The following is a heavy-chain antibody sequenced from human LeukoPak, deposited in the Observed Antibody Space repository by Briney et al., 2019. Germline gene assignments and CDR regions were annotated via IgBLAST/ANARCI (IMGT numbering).Heavy chain of an antibody. Sequence: GASVKVSCKASGYTFTSYDINWVRQATGQGLEWMGWMNPNSGNTGYAQKFQGRVTMTRNTSISTAYMELSSLRSEDTAVYYCARLCITMVREVLRGLNWFDPWGQGTLVTVSS. D-gene: IGHD3-10*01. CDR1: GYTFTSYD. V-gene: IGHV1-8*01. J-gene: IGHJ5*02. CDR2: MNPNSGNT. CDR3: ARLCITMVREVLRGLNWFDP.